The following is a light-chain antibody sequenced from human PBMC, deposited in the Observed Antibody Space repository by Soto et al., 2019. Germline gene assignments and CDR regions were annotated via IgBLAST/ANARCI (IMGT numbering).Light chain of an antibody. V-gene: IGKV1-5*01. CDR1: QSISSW. J-gene: IGKJ1*01. Sequence: DIQMTQSPSTLSASVGDRVTITCRASQSISSWLSWYQQKPGKAPKLLLYDASSLESAVPSRFSGSGSWTDFTLTISSLQPDDFAAYYCQQYNSYSRTFGQGTKVEIK. CDR3: QQYNSYSRT. CDR2: DAS.